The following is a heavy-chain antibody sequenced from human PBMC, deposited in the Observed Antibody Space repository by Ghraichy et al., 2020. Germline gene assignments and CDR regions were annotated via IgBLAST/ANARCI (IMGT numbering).Heavy chain of an antibody. CDR3: ARSTTPYYFDY. CDR1: GGSISSYY. Sequence: NISLTCTVSGGSISSYYWSWIRQPPGKELEWIGYIYTSGSTNYNPSLKSRVTISVDTSKNQFSLKLSSVTAADTAVYYCARSTTPYYFDYWGQGTLVTVSS. J-gene: IGHJ4*02. CDR2: IYTSGST. D-gene: IGHD1-1*01. V-gene: IGHV4-4*09.